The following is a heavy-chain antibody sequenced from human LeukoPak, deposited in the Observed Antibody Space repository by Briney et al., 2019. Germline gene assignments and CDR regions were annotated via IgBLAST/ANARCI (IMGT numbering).Heavy chain of an antibody. Sequence: ASVKVSCKASGYTFTSYAMNWVRQAPGQGLEWMGWISPYNGNTNYAQKLQGRVTMTTDTSTTTAYMELRSLRSDDTAVYYCAREMATIVNQFDYWGQGTLVTVSS. J-gene: IGHJ4*02. CDR2: ISPYNGNT. D-gene: IGHD5-24*01. CDR1: GYTFTSYA. V-gene: IGHV1-18*01. CDR3: AREMATIVNQFDY.